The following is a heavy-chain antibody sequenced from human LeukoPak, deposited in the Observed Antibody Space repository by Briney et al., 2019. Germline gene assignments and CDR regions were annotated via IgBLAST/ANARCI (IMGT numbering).Heavy chain of an antibody. CDR1: GGSFSGYY. D-gene: IGHD6-13*01. V-gene: IGHV4-34*01. J-gene: IGHJ6*02. CDR2: INHSGST. Sequence: SETLSLTCAVYGGSFSGYYWSWIRQPPGKGLEWIGEINHSGSTNYNPSLKSRVTISVDTSKNQFSLKLSSVTAADTAVYYCARGPIAAAGTDYYYGMDVWGQGTKVTVSS. CDR3: ARGPIAAAGTDYYYGMDV.